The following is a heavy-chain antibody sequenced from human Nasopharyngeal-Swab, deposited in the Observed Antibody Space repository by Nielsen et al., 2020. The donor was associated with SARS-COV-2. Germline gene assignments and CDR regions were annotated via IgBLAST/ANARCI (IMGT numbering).Heavy chain of an antibody. CDR3: ASFYYGSSGSVGAFDI. CDR2: INHSGST. Sequence: SETLSLTCAVYGGSFSGYYWSWIRQSPGKGLEWIGEINHSGSTNYNPSLKSRVTISVDKSKNQFSLKLSSVTAADTAVYYCASFYYGSSGSVGAFDIWGQGTMVTVSS. J-gene: IGHJ3*02. CDR1: GGSFSGYY. D-gene: IGHD3-22*01. V-gene: IGHV4-34*01.